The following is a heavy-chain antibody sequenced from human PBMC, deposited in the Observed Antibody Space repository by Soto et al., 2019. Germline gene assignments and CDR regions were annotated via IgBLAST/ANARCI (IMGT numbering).Heavy chain of an antibody. CDR2: TNHSGST. J-gene: IGHJ6*03. V-gene: IGHV4-34*01. CDR3: ASCDSGDYYYYYYMDV. Sequence: SETLSLTCAVYGGSFSGYYWSWIRQPPGKGLEWIGETNHSGSTNYNPSLKSRVTISVDTSKNQFSLKLSSVTAADTAVYYCASCDSGDYYYYYYMDVWGKGTTVTVSS. CDR1: GGSFSGYY. D-gene: IGHD3-10*01.